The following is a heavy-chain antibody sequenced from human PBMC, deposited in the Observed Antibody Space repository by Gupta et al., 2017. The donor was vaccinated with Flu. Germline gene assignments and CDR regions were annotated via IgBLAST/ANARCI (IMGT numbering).Heavy chain of an antibody. V-gene: IGHV3-66*02. Sequence: EVQLVESGGGLVQPGGSLRLSCAASGFTASSNYMSWVRQAPGRGLEWVSVIYSGGSTYYADAVKGRFTISRDNSKNTLYLQMNSLRAEDTAVYYCAREGRVDRAVRSWGQGTLVTVSS. CDR2: IYSGGST. CDR3: AREGRVDRAVRS. CDR1: GFTASSNY. J-gene: IGHJ5*02. D-gene: IGHD1-26*01.